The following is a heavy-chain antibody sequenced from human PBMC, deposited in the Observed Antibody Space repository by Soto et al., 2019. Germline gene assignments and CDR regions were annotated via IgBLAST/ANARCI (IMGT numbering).Heavy chain of an antibody. V-gene: IGHV3-48*02. CDR2: ITSNSRTI. Sequence: GSLRLSCAASGFTFRNYHMNWVRQAPGKGLEWVSYITSNSRTIYYADSVKGRFTISRDNAKNSLYLQMNSLRDEDTAMYYCTRDSRFAYGMDGWGQGTTVTVSS. CDR3: TRDSRFAYGMDG. D-gene: IGHD3-10*01. J-gene: IGHJ6*02. CDR1: GFTFRNYH.